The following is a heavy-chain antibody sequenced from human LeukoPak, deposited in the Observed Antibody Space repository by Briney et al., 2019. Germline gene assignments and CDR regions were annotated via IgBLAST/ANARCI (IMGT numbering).Heavy chain of an antibody. CDR3: ARGRRPDAFDS. V-gene: IGHV3-74*01. Sequence: HAGGSLRLSCAASGFTFSGYWMHWVRHAPGKGLVWVSRINTDGSSTTYADSVKGRFTISRDNAKNSLYLQMNSLRAEDTAVYYCARGRRPDAFDSWGQGTRVTVSS. CDR1: GFTFSGYW. CDR2: INTDGSST. J-gene: IGHJ3*02.